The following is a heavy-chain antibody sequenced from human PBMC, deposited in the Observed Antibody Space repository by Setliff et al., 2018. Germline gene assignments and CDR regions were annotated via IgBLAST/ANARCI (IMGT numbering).Heavy chain of an antibody. Sequence: SETLSLTCAVSGGSISSSNWWSWVRQPPGKGLEWIGEIYHSGSTNYNPSLKSRVTISVDKSKNQFSLKLSSVTAADTAVYYCARCYGVRGVAYYFDYWGQGTLVTVSS. CDR3: ARCYGVRGVAYYFDY. D-gene: IGHD3-10*01. CDR1: GGSISSSNW. CDR2: IYHSGST. J-gene: IGHJ4*02. V-gene: IGHV4-4*02.